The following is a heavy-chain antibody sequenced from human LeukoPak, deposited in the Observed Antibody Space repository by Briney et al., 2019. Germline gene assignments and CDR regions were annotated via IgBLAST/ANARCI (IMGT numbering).Heavy chain of an antibody. V-gene: IGHV3-23*01. CDR2: IKGGGGDP. CDR1: GFIFTTYA. D-gene: IGHD2-21*02. J-gene: IGHJ4*02. Sequence: GGSLRLSCAASGFIFTTYAMGCVRQAPGKGLEWVSSIKGGGGDPFYADSVKGRFTISRDNSKNTLFLQLNSLRAEDTAVYYCAKGGHDFNPFYWWGQGTLVTVSS. CDR3: AKGGHDFNPFYW.